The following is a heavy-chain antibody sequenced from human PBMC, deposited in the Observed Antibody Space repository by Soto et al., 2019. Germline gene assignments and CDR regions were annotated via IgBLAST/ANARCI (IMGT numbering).Heavy chain of an antibody. Sequence: EVQLVESGGVVVQPGGSLRLSCAASGFTFDDYTMHWVRQAPGKGLEWVSLISWDGGSTYYADSVKGQFTISRDNSENSPYLQINRPRTEDTSLYYGAKACCGGDGGTDYWGRGTLVAVSS. V-gene: IGHV3-43*01. D-gene: IGHD2-21*01. CDR2: ISWDGGST. J-gene: IGHJ4*02. CDR3: AKACCGGDGGTDY. CDR1: GFTFDDYT.